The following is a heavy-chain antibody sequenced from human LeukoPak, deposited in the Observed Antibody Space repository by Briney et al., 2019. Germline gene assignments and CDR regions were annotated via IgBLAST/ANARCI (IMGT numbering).Heavy chain of an antibody. CDR1: GGSISSSYS. J-gene: IGHJ4*02. D-gene: IGHD6-19*01. CDR2: IYYSGST. V-gene: IGHV4-39*01. CDR3: ASTKLGYSSGWH. Sequence: SETLSLTCTVSGGSISSSYSWGWIRQPPGKGLEWIGNIYYSGSTYYNSSLKSRVTISVDTSKNQFSLKLSSVTASDTAIYYCASTKLGYSSGWHWGQGTLVTVSS.